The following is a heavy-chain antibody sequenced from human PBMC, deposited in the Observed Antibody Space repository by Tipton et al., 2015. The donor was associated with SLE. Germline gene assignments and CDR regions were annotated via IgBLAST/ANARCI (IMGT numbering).Heavy chain of an antibody. D-gene: IGHD7-27*01. Sequence: TLSLTCTVSGGSISSGSYYWSWIRQPAGKGLEWIGYIYTSGSTNYNPSLKSRVTISVDTSKNQFSLKLSSVTAADTAVYYCARTGRTNWGSDYWGQGTLVTVSS. CDR3: ARTGRTNWGSDY. J-gene: IGHJ4*02. CDR2: IYTSGST. V-gene: IGHV4-61*09. CDR1: GGSISSGSYY.